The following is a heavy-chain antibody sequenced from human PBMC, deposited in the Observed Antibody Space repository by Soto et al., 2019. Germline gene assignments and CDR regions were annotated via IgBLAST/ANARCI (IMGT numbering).Heavy chain of an antibody. CDR2: ISYDGSNK. CDR3: VKDRGRVVVADPLNY. CDR1: GFTFSSYG. Sequence: QVLLVESGGGVVQPGRSLRLSCAASGFTFSSYGMHWVRQAPGKGLEGVAVISYDGSNKYYADSVKGRFTISRDNCKNTLYLQMNRLRAEDTAVYYCVKDRGRVVVADPLNYWGQGSLVTVSS. D-gene: IGHD2-15*01. J-gene: IGHJ4*02. V-gene: IGHV3-30*18.